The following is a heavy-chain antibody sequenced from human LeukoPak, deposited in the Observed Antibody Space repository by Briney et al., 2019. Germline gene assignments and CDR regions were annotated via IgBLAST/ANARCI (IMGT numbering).Heavy chain of an antibody. CDR2: ISAYNGNT. Sequence: ASVKVSCKASGYTFTSYGISWVRQAPGQGLEWMGWISAYNGNTNYAQKLQGRVTMTTDTSTSTAYMELRSLRSDDTAVYYCAREIAVAGTFYYYYYMDVWGKGTTVTVSS. V-gene: IGHV1-18*01. CDR1: GYTFTSYG. D-gene: IGHD6-19*01. J-gene: IGHJ6*03. CDR3: AREIAVAGTFYYYYYMDV.